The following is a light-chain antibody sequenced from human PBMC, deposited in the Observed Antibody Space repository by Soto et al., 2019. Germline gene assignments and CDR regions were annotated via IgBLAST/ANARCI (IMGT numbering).Light chain of an antibody. J-gene: IGKJ2*01. V-gene: IGKV4-1*01. CDR3: QQYGSSPPYT. CDR1: QTVLYSLNNKNY. Sequence: IVMTQSPDSLAVSLGERATINCKSNQTVLYSLNNKNYLTWYQQKPGQPPKLLIHWASTRESGVPDRFSGSGSGTDFTLTISRLEPEDFAVYYCQQYGSSPPYTFGQGTKLEIK. CDR2: WAS.